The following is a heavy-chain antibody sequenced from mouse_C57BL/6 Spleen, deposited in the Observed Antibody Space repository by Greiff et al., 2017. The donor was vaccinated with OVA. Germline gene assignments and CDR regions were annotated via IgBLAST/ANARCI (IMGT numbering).Heavy chain of an antibody. D-gene: IGHD4-1*01. CDR1: GFTFSSYA. Sequence: EVMLVESGEGLVKPGGSLKLSCAASGFTFSSYAMSWVRQTPEKRLEWVAYISSGGDYIYYADTVKGRFTISRDNARNTLYLQMSSLKSEDTAMYYCTRVLGYYAMDYWGQGTSVTVSS. CDR3: TRVLGYYAMDY. CDR2: ISSGGDYI. J-gene: IGHJ4*01. V-gene: IGHV5-9-1*02.